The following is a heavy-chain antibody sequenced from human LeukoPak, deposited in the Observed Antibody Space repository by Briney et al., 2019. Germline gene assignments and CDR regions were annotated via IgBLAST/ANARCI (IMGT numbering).Heavy chain of an antibody. CDR3: AKDEWELLGLIDY. V-gene: IGHV3-30*02. D-gene: IGHD1-26*01. CDR2: IWYDGSNK. Sequence: PGGSLRLSCAASGFTFSSYGMHWVRQAPGKGLEWVAVIWYDGSNKYYADSVKGRFTISRDNSKNTLYLQMNSLRAEDTAVYYCAKDEWELLGLIDYWGQGTLVTVSS. CDR1: GFTFSSYG. J-gene: IGHJ4*02.